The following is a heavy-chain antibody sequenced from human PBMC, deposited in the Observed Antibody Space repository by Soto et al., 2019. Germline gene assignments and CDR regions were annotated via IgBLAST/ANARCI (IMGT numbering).Heavy chain of an antibody. CDR1: GFTFSSYT. CDR3: AKSMGHFDD. J-gene: IGHJ4*02. V-gene: IGHV3-23*01. Sequence: GGSLSLSCEASGFTFSSYTMNWVRRAPGKGLEWVATIGGSGDGTYYGDSVKGRFTISRDNSKNTVYLQMNSLRAEDTARDYGAKSMGHFDDWAQGTLVTVYS. CDR2: IGGSGDGT.